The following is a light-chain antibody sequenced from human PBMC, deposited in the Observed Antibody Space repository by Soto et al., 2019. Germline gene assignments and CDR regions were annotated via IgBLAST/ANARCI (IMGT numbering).Light chain of an antibody. Sequence: DIQMTESPSTLSASVGDRVTITCRASQSISDWVAWYQQKPGKAPNLLIFDASILKSGIPSRFSGSGSGTEFTLTISSLQPDDFATYYCLQYNSYSWTFGQGTKVDI. J-gene: IGKJ1*01. CDR1: QSISDW. CDR3: LQYNSYSWT. V-gene: IGKV1-5*01. CDR2: DAS.